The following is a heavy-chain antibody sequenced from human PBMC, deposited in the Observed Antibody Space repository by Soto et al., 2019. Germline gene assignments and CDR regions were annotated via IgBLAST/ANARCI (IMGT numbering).Heavy chain of an antibody. V-gene: IGHV4-34*01. D-gene: IGHD3-10*01. J-gene: IGHJ4*02. CDR3: ARPSTGVFDY. CDR1: VGSSSCST. Sequence: SLTSAAFVGSSSCSTWSWIRQPPGKGLEWIGEINHSGSTNYNPSLKSRVTISVDTSKNQFSLKLSSVTAADTAVYYCARPSTGVFDYWGQGTLVTVSS. CDR2: INHSGST.